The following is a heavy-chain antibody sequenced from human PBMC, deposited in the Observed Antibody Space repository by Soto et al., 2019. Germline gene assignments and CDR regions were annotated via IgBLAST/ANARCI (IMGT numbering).Heavy chain of an antibody. J-gene: IGHJ6*02. CDR3: ARDSGGTTVAFGMDV. CDR1: GGTFSSYA. D-gene: IGHD4-17*01. Sequence: QVQLVQSGAEVKKPGASLKVSCKASGGTFSSYAISWVRQAPGQGLEWMGGIIPIFGKANYAQKFQGRVTITADESTSTAYIEMSSLISEDTAVYYCARDSGGTTVAFGMDVWGQGTTVTVSS. V-gene: IGHV1-69*01. CDR2: IIPIFGKA.